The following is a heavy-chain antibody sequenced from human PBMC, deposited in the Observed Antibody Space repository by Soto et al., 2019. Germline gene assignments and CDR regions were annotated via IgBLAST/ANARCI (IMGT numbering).Heavy chain of an antibody. Sequence: GASVKVSCKASGYTFTGHYIHWVRQAPGQGLEWMGWIHPNSGATSYAQQYQGRLTMTRDTSISTAYMELSGLTSDDTAVFFCARYDYETSFDYWGQGTLVTVSS. CDR3: ARYDYETSFDY. V-gene: IGHV1-2*02. J-gene: IGHJ4*02. CDR1: GYTFTGHY. CDR2: IHPNSGAT. D-gene: IGHD3-22*01.